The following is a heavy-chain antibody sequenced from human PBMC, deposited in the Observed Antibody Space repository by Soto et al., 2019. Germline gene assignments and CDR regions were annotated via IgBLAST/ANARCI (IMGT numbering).Heavy chain of an antibody. CDR1: GGTFSRDL. J-gene: IGHJ6*02. V-gene: IGHV1-69*06. CDR3: ARDQDSDNYVYAGSQEPYGMDV. CDR2: TIARFGSA. D-gene: IGHD3-16*01. Sequence: SVKVSCKASGGTFSRDLLRWVRQAPGKGLEWVGGTIARFGSANFAQKFQGRVTITADRFTSTVYMELSSLTSEDTATYYCARDQDSDNYVYAGSQEPYGMDVWG.